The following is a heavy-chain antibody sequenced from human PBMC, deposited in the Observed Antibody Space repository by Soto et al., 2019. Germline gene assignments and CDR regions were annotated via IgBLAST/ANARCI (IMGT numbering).Heavy chain of an antibody. CDR3: ARDSAQGRSSWYNWFDP. V-gene: IGHV3-21*01. D-gene: IGHD6-13*01. CDR2: ISSSSSYI. CDR1: GFTFSSYS. Sequence: EVQLVESGGGLVKPGGSLRLSCAASGFTFSSYSMNWVRQAPGKGLEWVSSISSSSSYIYYADSVKGRFTISRDNAKNSLYLQMNSLSAEDTAVYYCARDSAQGRSSWYNWFDPGGQGTLVTVSS. J-gene: IGHJ5*02.